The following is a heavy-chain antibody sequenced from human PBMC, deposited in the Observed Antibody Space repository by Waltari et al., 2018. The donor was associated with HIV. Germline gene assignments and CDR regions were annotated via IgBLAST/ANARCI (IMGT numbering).Heavy chain of an antibody. Sequence: VHLEQSGPEAKKPGASVRISCKLSGKTLGEVSIHWVRQGPGEGLEWMGGLDPDDGETLYAHKFHGRVTMTEDTATDTAYMELRSLRSADTAVYYCATVDGATKGITRLHFQHWGQGSLVTVSS. D-gene: IGHD4-17*01. CDR1: GKTLGEVS. J-gene: IGHJ1*01. V-gene: IGHV1-24*01. CDR2: LDPDDGET. CDR3: ATVDGATKGITRLHFQH.